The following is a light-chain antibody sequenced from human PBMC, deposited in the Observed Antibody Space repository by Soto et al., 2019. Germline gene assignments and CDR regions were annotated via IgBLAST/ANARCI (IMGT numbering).Light chain of an antibody. Sequence: QSALTQPASVSGSPGQSITISCTGTSSDVGAYNNVSWYQQHPGKAPKLMIYDVSNRPSGVSNRFSGSKSGNTASLTISGLQADDEADYYCSSYTSSSTLVFGGGTQLTVL. CDR2: DVS. V-gene: IGLV2-14*01. CDR3: SSYTSSSTLV. J-gene: IGLJ3*02. CDR1: SSDVGAYNN.